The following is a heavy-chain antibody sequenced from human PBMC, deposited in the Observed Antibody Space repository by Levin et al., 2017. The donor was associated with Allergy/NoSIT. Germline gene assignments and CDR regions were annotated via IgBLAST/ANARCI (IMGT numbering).Heavy chain of an antibody. D-gene: IGHD2-2*01. CDR1: GFTFSSYS. CDR2: ISSSSSYI. V-gene: IGHV3-21*01. J-gene: IGHJ6*02. CDR3: ARCCSSTSCYHYYYGMDV. Sequence: SGGSLRLSCAASGFTFSSYSMNWVRQAPGKGLEWVSSISSSSSYIYYADSVKGRFTISRDNAKNSLYLQMNSLRAEDTAVYYCARCCSSTSCYHYYYGMDVWGQGTTVTVSS.